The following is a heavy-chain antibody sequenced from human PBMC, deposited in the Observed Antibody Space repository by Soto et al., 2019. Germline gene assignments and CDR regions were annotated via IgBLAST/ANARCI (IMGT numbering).Heavy chain of an antibody. J-gene: IGHJ6*03. D-gene: IGHD3-10*01. Sequence: EVQLVESGGGLVQPGGSLSLSCADSGFTFSSYWMSWVRQAPGKGLEWVANIKQDGSEKCYVDSVKGRFTISRDNAKNSLYLQMNSLRAEDTAVYYCARVGSGSYLRYYYYYMDVWGKGTTVTVSS. CDR3: ARVGSGSYLRYYYYYMDV. V-gene: IGHV3-7*01. CDR1: GFTFSSYW. CDR2: IKQDGSEK.